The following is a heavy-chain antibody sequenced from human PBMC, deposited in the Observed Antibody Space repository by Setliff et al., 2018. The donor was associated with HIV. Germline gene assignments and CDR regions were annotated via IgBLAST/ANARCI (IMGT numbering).Heavy chain of an antibody. J-gene: IGHJ6*02. Sequence: GASVKVSCKASGGTFKSYAISWVRQAPGQGLEWMGGIVPMFDSSNYAQKFQGRVTFTAAESTSTFYMDLSSLRSEDSAVYYCARDSGYSYGVKGGMDVWGQGTTVTVS. V-gene: IGHV1-69*13. CDR3: ARDSGYSYGVKGGMDV. D-gene: IGHD5-18*01. CDR2: IVPMFDSS. CDR1: GGTFKSYA.